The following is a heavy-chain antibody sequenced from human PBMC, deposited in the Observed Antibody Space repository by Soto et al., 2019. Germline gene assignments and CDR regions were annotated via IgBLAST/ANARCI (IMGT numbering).Heavy chain of an antibody. V-gene: IGHV3-30*18. Sequence: SLRLSCAASGFTFSSYGMHWVRQAPGKGLEWVAVISYDGSNKYYADSVKGRFTISRDNSKNTLYLQMNSLRAEDTAVYYCAKDLYGSGSRYYYYYGMDVWGQGTTVTVSS. CDR3: AKDLYGSGSRYYYYYGMDV. CDR1: GFTFSSYG. D-gene: IGHD3-10*01. CDR2: ISYDGSNK. J-gene: IGHJ6*02.